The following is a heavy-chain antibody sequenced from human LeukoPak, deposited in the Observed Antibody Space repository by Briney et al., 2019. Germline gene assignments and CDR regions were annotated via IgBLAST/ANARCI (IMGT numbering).Heavy chain of an antibody. CDR1: GYSISSGYY. Sequence: KTSETLSLTCTVSGYSISSGYYWGWIRQPPGKGLEWIGSIYHSGSTYYNPSLKSRVTISVDTSKNQFSLKLSSVTAADTAVYYCARGTGSYGWIAAIYYYYGMDVWGQGTTVTVSS. D-gene: IGHD4-17*01. J-gene: IGHJ6*02. CDR2: IYHSGST. CDR3: ARGTGSYGWIAAIYYYYGMDV. V-gene: IGHV4-38-2*02.